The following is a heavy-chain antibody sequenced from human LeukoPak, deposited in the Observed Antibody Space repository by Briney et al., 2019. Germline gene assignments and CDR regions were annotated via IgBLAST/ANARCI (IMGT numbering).Heavy chain of an antibody. CDR1: GFTFSSYA. J-gene: IGHJ4*02. CDR2: ISGSGGRT. V-gene: IGHV3-23*01. CDR3: AKSGKAWIQLGSRAFGY. D-gene: IGHD5-18*01. Sequence: PGGSLRLSCAASGFTFSSYAMSWVRQAPGKGLEWVSAISGSGGRTYYADSVKGRFTISRDNSKNTLYLQMNSLRAEDTAVYYFAKSGKAWIQLGSRAFGYWRQGSLVTVCS.